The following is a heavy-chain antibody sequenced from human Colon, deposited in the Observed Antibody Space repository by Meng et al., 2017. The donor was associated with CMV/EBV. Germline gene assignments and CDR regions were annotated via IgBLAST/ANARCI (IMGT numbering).Heavy chain of an antibody. Sequence: QAQLVQSGAEVKNSGASVKVSCKASGYTFTSYDINWVRQATGQGLEWMGRIKPSTGDTNYAQNFQGRVTVTRDTSISTVYMEVNSLTSDDTAVYYCTREGFDYWGQGALVTVSS. CDR3: TREGFDY. J-gene: IGHJ4*02. CDR2: IKPSTGDT. V-gene: IGHV1-2*06. CDR1: GYTFTSYD.